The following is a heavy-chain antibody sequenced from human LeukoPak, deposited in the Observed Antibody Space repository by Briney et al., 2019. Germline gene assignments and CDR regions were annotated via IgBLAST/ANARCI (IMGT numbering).Heavy chain of an antibody. CDR1: GYTFTGYY. CDR3: ARSSLLTPGSVRFGEWLDY. V-gene: IGHV1-2*02. Sequence: GASVKVSCKASGYTFTGYYMPWVRQAPGQGLEWMGWINPNSAGTNYAQKFQGRVTMPRDPSISTAYMELSRLRSDDTAVYYCARSSLLTPGSVRFGEWLDYWGQGTLVTVSS. J-gene: IGHJ4*02. D-gene: IGHD3-10*01. CDR2: INPNSAGT.